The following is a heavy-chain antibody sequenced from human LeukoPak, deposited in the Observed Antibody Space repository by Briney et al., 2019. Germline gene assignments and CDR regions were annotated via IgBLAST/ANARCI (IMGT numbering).Heavy chain of an antibody. CDR2: IYSGGST. CDR1: GFTFSSNY. V-gene: IGHV3-53*01. D-gene: IGHD5-18*01. Sequence: PGGSLRLSCAASGFTFSSNYMSWVRQAPGKGLEWVSVIYSGGSTYYADSVKGRFTISRDNSKNTLYLQMNSLRAEDTAVYYCARGGSIQLWLDYWGQGTLVTVSS. CDR3: ARGGSIQLWLDY. J-gene: IGHJ4*02.